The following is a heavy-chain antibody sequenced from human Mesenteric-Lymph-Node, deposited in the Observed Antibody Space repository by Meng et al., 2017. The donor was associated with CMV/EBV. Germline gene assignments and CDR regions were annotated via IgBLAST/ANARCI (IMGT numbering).Heavy chain of an antibody. D-gene: IGHD2-2*01. V-gene: IGHV5-51*01. CDR1: GYSFTDFW. Sequence: GESLKISCKASGYSFTDFWIGWVRQVPGKGLEWMALIYPGDSDTRYPPSFQGQVTVSAVKSISTAYLQGGSLEASDTAMYYCARLTNGRRGYVDYWGQGTLVTVSS. CDR3: ARLTNGRRGYVDY. J-gene: IGHJ4*02. CDR2: IYPGDSDT.